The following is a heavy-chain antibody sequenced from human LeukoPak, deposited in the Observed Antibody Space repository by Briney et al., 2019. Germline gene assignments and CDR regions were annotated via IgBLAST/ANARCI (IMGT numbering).Heavy chain of an antibody. J-gene: IGHJ5*02. V-gene: IGHV1-2*02. Sequence: ASVKVSRKASGYTFTVYYMHGGPHAPGQGLEWGGWINPNRDGTNYAQKFQGRVTMTRDTSISTAYMERSRLRSAATAVYYCAREVLQWLVRGACFDPWGQGTLVTVSS. D-gene: IGHD6-19*01. CDR2: INPNRDGT. CDR1: GYTFTVYY. CDR3: AREVLQWLVRGACFDP.